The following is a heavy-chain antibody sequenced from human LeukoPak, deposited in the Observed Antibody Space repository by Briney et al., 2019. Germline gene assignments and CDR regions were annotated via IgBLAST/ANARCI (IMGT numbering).Heavy chain of an antibody. V-gene: IGHV3-7*01. CDR2: IKQDGSEK. D-gene: IGHD2-2*01. Sequence: PGGSLRLSCVISGFTFSSYAMSWVRQAPGKGLEWVANIKQDGSEKYYVDSVKGRFTISRDNAKNSLYLQMNSLRAEDTAVYYCARDVNIVVVPAAPPVYYGMDVWGQGTTVTVSS. J-gene: IGHJ6*02. CDR1: GFTFSSYA. CDR3: ARDVNIVVVPAAPPVYYGMDV.